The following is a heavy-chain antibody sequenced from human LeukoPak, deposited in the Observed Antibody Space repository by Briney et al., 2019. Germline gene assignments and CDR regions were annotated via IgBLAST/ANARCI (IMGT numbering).Heavy chain of an antibody. Sequence: PSETLSLTCTVSGGSISSYYWSWIRQPPGKGLEWIGYIYYSGSTNYNPSLKSRVTISADTSKNQLSLRLSSVTAADTAVYYCARNELSMFDYWGQGTLVTVSS. CDR2: IYYSGST. CDR3: ARNELSMFDY. CDR1: GGSISSYY. J-gene: IGHJ4*02. V-gene: IGHV4-59*01. D-gene: IGHD1-26*01.